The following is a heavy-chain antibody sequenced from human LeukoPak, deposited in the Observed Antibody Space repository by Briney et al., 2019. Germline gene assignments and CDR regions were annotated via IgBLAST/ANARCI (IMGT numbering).Heavy chain of an antibody. Sequence: GGSLRLSCAASGFTFSSYEMNWVRQAPGKGLEWVPYISSSGSTIYYADSVKGRFTISRDNAKNSLYLQMNSLRAEDTAVYYCARASSSSWYRALDYWGQGTLVTVSS. CDR1: GFTFSSYE. CDR2: ISSSGSTI. V-gene: IGHV3-48*03. CDR3: ARASSSSWYRALDY. J-gene: IGHJ4*02. D-gene: IGHD6-13*01.